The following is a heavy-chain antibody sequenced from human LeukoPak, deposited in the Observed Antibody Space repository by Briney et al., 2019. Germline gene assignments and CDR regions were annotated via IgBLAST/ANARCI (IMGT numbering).Heavy chain of an antibody. D-gene: IGHD5-24*01. J-gene: IGHJ4*02. CDR2: ISGGGGST. CDR3: AKGRRDGYNFDFDY. CDR1: GFTFSSYA. Sequence: PGGSLRLSCAASGFTFSSYAMNWVRQAPGKGLEWVSTISGGGGSTYYADSVKGRFTISRDNSKNTLYLQMNSLRAEDTAVYYCAKGRRDGYNFDFDYWGQGTLVTVSS. V-gene: IGHV3-23*01.